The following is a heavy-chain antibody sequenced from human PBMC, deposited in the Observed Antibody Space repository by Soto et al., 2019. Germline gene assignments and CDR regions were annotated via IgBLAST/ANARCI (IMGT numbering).Heavy chain of an antibody. D-gene: IGHD3-16*01. Sequence: GESLKISCKGSGFSFISYYIAWVRQMPGKGLEWMGIIYPGDSNTRYSPSFQGQVTMSADKSITTASLQWSSLKASDTAMYYCVTAILXYGMDVWGQGTTVTAP. CDR3: VTAILXYGMDV. CDR2: IYPGDSNT. J-gene: IGHJ6*02. CDR1: GFSFISYY. V-gene: IGHV5-51*01.